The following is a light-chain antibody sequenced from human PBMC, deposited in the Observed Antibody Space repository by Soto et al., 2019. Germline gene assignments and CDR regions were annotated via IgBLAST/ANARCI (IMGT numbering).Light chain of an antibody. J-gene: IGKJ2*01. Sequence: DIRMTQSPSSLSASVGDRVSITCRASRSISSYLNWYQQKPGKAPKLLIYAASSLQSGVPSRFSGNGSETDFTLTISSLQPEDFAAYSCQQSYSTPYTFGQGTKLEIK. CDR3: QQSYSTPYT. CDR2: AAS. V-gene: IGKV1-39*01. CDR1: RSISSY.